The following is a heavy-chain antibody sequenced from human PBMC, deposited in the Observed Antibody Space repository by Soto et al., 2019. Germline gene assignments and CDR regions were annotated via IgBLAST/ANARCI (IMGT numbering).Heavy chain of an antibody. Sequence: QVQLVQSGAEVKKPGASVKVSCKASGYTFTSYYMHWVRQAPGQGLEWMGIINPSGGSTSYAQKFQGRVTMTRDTSTSTVYMELSSLRSEATAVYYCARDSEWFGELSYFDYWGQGTLVTVSS. D-gene: IGHD3-10*01. CDR3: ARDSEWFGELSYFDY. J-gene: IGHJ4*02. CDR2: INPSGGST. V-gene: IGHV1-46*01. CDR1: GYTFTSYY.